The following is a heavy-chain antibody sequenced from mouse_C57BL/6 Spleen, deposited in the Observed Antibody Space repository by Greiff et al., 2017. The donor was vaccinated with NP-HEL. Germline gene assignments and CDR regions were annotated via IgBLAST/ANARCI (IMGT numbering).Heavy chain of an antibody. V-gene: IGHV5-9*01. Sequence: EVNVVESGGGLVKPGGSLKLSCAASGFTFSSYTMSWVRQTPEKRLEWVATISGGGGNTYYPDSVKGRFTISRDNAKNTLYLQMSSLRSEDTALYYCARHSDYGSSFWFAYWGQGTLVTVSA. J-gene: IGHJ3*01. CDR1: GFTFSSYT. D-gene: IGHD1-1*01. CDR2: ISGGGGNT. CDR3: ARHSDYGSSFWFAY.